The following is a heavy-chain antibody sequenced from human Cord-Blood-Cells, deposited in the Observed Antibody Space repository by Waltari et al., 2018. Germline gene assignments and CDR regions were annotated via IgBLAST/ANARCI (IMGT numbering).Heavy chain of an antibody. D-gene: IGHD1-1*01. J-gene: IGHJ4*02. Sequence: QVRLGQSGAEVKKPGASVKVSCKASGYPFPSYGIRWVRQAPGQGLEWMGWISAYNGNTNYAQKLQGRVTMTTDTSTSTAYMELRSLRSDDTAVYYCARGQLERHYFDYWGQGTLVTVSS. CDR3: ARGQLERHYFDY. V-gene: IGHV1-18*01. CDR1: GYPFPSYG. CDR2: ISAYNGNT.